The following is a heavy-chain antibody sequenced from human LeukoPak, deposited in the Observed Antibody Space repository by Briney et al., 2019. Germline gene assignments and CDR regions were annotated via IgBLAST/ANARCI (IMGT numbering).Heavy chain of an antibody. V-gene: IGHV5-51*03. CDR3: ARPVCSGGSCYPIFDY. D-gene: IGHD2-15*01. CDR2: IYPGDSDT. J-gene: IGHJ4*02. CDR1: GYSFTSYW. Sequence: PGESLKISCKGSGYSFTSYWIGWVRQMPGKGLEWMGLIYPGDSDTRYSPSFQGQVTISADKSISTAYLQWSSLKASDTAMYYCARPVCSGGSCYPIFDYWGQGTLVAVSS.